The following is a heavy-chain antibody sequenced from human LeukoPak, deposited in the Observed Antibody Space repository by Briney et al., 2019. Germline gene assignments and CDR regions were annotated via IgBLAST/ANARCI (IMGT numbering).Heavy chain of an antibody. CDR3: ARTYNWNLNYYYMDV. V-gene: IGHV3-11*04. J-gene: IGHJ6*03. CDR1: GFTFSDYY. D-gene: IGHD1-7*01. Sequence: PGGSLRLSCAASGFTFSDYYMSWIRQAPGKGLEWVSYISSSGSTIYYADSVKGRFTISRDNAKNSLYLQMNSLRAEDTAGYYCARTYNWNLNYYYMDVWGKGTTVTVSS. CDR2: ISSSGSTI.